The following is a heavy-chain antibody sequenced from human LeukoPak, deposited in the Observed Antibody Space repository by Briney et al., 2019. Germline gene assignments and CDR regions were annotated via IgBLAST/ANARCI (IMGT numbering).Heavy chain of an antibody. CDR2: IQNEEKKE. Sequence: PGGSLRLSCAAPGFTFSDYGIPWVRQAPGKGLGWVAWIQNEEKKEYYADSAKGRFTISRDNSKKTVYLQANSLRAEDAAVYFCARDIWDQETRYFDYWGQGTLVTVSS. CDR1: GFTFSDYG. CDR3: ARDIWDQETRYFDY. D-gene: IGHD1-26*01. V-gene: IGHV3-30*02. J-gene: IGHJ4*02.